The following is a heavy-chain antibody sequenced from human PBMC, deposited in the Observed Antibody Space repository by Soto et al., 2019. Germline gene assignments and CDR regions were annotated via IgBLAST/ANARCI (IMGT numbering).Heavy chain of an antibody. CDR2: IIPIFGTA. CDR3: ARGRYSGYRDFDY. J-gene: IGHJ4*02. D-gene: IGHD5-12*01. V-gene: IGHV1-69*13. Sequence: GASVKVSCKASGGTFSSYAISWVRQAPGQGLEWMGGIIPIFGTANYAQKFQDRVTITADESTSTAYMELSSLRSEDTAVYYCARGRYSGYRDFDYWGQGTQVTVSS. CDR1: GGTFSSYA.